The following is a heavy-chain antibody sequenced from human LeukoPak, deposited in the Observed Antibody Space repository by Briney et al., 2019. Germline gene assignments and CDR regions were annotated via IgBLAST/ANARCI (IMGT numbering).Heavy chain of an antibody. Sequence: GASVKVSCKASGGTFSSYAISRVRQAPGQGLEWMGRIIPILGIANYAQKFQGRVTITADKSTSTAYMELSSLRSEDTAVYYCAVIPCSSGFDYWGQGTLVTVSS. CDR3: AVIPCSSGFDY. J-gene: IGHJ4*02. CDR1: GGTFSSYA. D-gene: IGHD6-19*01. V-gene: IGHV1-69*04. CDR2: IIPILGIA.